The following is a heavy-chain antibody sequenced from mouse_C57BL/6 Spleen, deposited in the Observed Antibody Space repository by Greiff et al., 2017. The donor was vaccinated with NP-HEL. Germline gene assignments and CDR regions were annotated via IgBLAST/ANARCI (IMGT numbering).Heavy chain of an antibody. J-gene: IGHJ4*01. Sequence: QVQLQQPGAELVKPGASVKLSCKASGYTFTSYWMHWVKQRPGQGLEWIGMIHPNSGSTNYNEKFKSKATLTVDKSSSTAYMQLSSLTSEDSAVYYCARGVLRYHAMDYWGQGTSVTVSS. D-gene: IGHD1-1*01. CDR1: GYTFTSYW. CDR2: IHPNSGST. V-gene: IGHV1-64*01. CDR3: ARGVLRYHAMDY.